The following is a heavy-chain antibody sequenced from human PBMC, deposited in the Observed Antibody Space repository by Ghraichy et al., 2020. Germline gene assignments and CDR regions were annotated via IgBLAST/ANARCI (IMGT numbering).Heavy chain of an antibody. Sequence: SETLSLTCSVSGGSISSSSYFWGWIRQPPGKGLEWIGIIYYSGSTYYNPSLKSRLTVSIDTSENRFSLRLTSVTAADTAIYYCARLTKGIAGVIMRGCFDSWGQGTLVTVSS. CDR1: GGSISSSSYF. CDR2: IYYSGST. V-gene: IGHV4-39*01. D-gene: IGHD3-3*01. CDR3: ARLTKGIAGVIMRGCFDS. J-gene: IGHJ5*01.